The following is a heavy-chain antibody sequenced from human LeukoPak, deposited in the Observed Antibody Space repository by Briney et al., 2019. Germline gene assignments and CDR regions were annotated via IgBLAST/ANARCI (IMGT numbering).Heavy chain of an antibody. J-gene: IGHJ2*01. CDR1: GSTFSAYA. CDR2: ISRSGSST. CDR3: AKGGDILTGYYLYWYFDL. D-gene: IGHD3-9*01. V-gene: IGHV3-23*01. Sequence: TGGSLRLSCAASGSTFSAYAMSWVRQAPGKGLECVSAISRSGSSTDYADSVKGRFTISRDNSKNTLYLQMNSLRPEDTAVYYCAKGGDILTGYYLYWYFDLWSRGTLVTVSS.